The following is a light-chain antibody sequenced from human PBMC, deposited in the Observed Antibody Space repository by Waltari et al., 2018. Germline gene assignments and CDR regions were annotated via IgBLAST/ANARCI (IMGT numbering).Light chain of an antibody. CDR2: DAS. CDR1: QDIEFY. J-gene: IGKJ5*01. Sequence: DIQMTQSPSSLSASIGDRVTITCQASQDIEFYLNWYQQEPGKAPKLLIYDASNLATGVPSRFSGSGSGTDFTFTISSLQPEDIATYYCQQYDKLLVTFGQGTRLGI. V-gene: IGKV1-33*01. CDR3: QQYDKLLVT.